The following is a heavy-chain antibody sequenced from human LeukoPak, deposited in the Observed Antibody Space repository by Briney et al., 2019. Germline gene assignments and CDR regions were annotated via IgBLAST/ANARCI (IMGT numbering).Heavy chain of an antibody. CDR2: ISGSGGSR. J-gene: IGHJ5*01. D-gene: IGHD6-19*01. CDR1: GLTFSSYA. Sequence: GGSLRLSCAASGLTFSSYAMCWVLQAPGTGLEWVSAISGSGGSRYYADSVKGRFTISRDNSKSPQYLQINNLRAEDQALCYFSIAPLEQWLVPSGWFDCWGEGSVVTVSS. CDR3: SIAPLEQWLVPSGWFDC. V-gene: IGHV3-23*01.